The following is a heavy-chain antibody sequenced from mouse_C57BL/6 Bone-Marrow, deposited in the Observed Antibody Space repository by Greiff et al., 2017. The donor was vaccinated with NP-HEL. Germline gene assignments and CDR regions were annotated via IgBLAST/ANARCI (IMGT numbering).Heavy chain of an antibody. Sequence: QVQLKESGPELVKPGASVKISCKASGYTFTDYYINWVKQRPGQGLEWIGWIFPGSGSTYYNEKFKGKATLTVDKSSSTAYMLLSSLTSEDSAVYFCARWCLLPRGYFDYWGQGTTLTVSS. D-gene: IGHD1-1*01. CDR3: ARWCLLPRGYFDY. V-gene: IGHV1-75*01. CDR2: IFPGSGST. CDR1: GYTFTDYY. J-gene: IGHJ2*01.